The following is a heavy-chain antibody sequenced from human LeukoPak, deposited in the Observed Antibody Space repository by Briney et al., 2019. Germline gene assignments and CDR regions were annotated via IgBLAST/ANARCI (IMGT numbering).Heavy chain of an antibody. CDR1: GGTFSSYA. D-gene: IGHD3-10*01. CDR2: IIPIFGTA. J-gene: IGHJ4*02. Sequence: SVKVSCKASGGTFSSYAISWVRQAPGQGLEWMGGIIPIFGTANYAQKFQGRVTITADESTSTAYMELSSLRSEDTAVYYCARGRYYGSGSYPDYWGQGTLVTVSS. CDR3: ARGRYYGSGSYPDY. V-gene: IGHV1-69*01.